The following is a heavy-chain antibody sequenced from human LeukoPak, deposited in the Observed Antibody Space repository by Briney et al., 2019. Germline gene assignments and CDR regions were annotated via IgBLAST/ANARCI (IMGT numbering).Heavy chain of an antibody. J-gene: IGHJ4*02. CDR3: ARDLDGSGRAFDF. CDR2: ISSSTTTI. D-gene: IGHD3-10*01. Sequence: SGGSVRLSSAASGFTLSSNSMNWVRQAPGKGLEWVSYISSSTTTIHYADSVKGRFTISRENAKNSLYLQTNSLRDEDTAVYYCARDLDGSGRAFDFWGQGALVTVSS. V-gene: IGHV3-48*02. CDR1: GFTLSSNS.